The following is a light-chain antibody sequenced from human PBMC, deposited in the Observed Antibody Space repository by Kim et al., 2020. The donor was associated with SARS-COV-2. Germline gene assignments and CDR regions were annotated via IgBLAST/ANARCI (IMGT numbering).Light chain of an antibody. CDR3: QSYDATIRV. V-gene: IGLV6-57*03. Sequence: GKTVTISCTRTGGSIATNYVHWYQLRPGSAPTIVIYEDHQRPSGVPERFSGSIDPSSNSASLTISGLGTEDEADYYCQSYDATIRVFGGGTKVTVL. J-gene: IGLJ3*02. CDR2: EDH. CDR1: GGSIATNY.